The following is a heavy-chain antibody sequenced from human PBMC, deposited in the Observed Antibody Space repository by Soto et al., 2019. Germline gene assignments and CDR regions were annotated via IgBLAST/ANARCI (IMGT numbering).Heavy chain of an antibody. Sequence: ASVKVSCKASGYTFTGYYMHWVRQAPGQGLEWMGWINPNSGGTNYAQKFQGWVTMTRDTSISTAYMELSRLRSDDTAVYYCARESMIVVVSPPAGMDVWGQGTTVTVSS. CDR2: INPNSGGT. J-gene: IGHJ6*02. D-gene: IGHD3-22*01. CDR1: GYTFTGYY. V-gene: IGHV1-2*04. CDR3: ARESMIVVVSPPAGMDV.